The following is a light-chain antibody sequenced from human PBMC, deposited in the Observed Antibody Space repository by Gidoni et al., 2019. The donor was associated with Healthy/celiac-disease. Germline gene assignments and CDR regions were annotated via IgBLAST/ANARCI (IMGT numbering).Light chain of an antibody. CDR3: QQDNSYSPSYT. CDR2: NSP. CDR1: ECIMSW. V-gene: IGKV1-5*01. J-gene: IGKJ2*01. Sequence: DIQMTQSPATLSASVGHRVTITCRASECIMSWLAWYQQQPGKAPNRLNYNSPSWESGVPSRFSGSGSGKEFTLTISSLQPDVCATYYCQQDNSYSPSYTFGQGTKLEIK.